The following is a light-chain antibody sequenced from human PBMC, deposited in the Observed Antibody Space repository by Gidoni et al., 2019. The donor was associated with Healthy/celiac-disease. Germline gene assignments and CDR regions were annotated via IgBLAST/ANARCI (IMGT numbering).Light chain of an antibody. CDR1: QSVSSSY. CDR2: GAS. CDR3: QQYGSSPRT. J-gene: IGKJ1*01. Sequence: EFVLTQSPGTLSLSPGERAIPSCRASQSVSSSYLAWYQQKPGQAPRLLIYGASSRATGIPDRFSGSGSGTDFTLTISRLEPEDFAVYYCQQYGSSPRTFXQXTKVEIK. V-gene: IGKV3-20*01.